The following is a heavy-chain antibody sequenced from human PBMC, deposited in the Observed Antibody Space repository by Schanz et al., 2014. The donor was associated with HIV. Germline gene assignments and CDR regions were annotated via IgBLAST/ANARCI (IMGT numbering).Heavy chain of an antibody. Sequence: QVHLQQWGAGLLKPSETLSLTCAVYGGSFNGDYWTWLRQPPGKALEWIGEINHSGSASIHPALRSRVTVSVDTPKTQFSLKWSSVPAADTAFYYCARDGGRRGGQRQRFAYWGQGTLVTVSS. CDR2: INHSGSA. D-gene: IGHD3-16*01. J-gene: IGHJ4*02. V-gene: IGHV4-34*02. CDR1: GGSFNGDY. CDR3: ARDGGRRGGQRQRFAY.